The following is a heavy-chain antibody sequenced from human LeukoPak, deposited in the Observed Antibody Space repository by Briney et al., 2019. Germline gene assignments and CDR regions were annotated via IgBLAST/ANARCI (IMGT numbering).Heavy chain of an antibody. CDR2: ISYDGSNK. V-gene: IGHV3-30*03. D-gene: IGHD5-18*01. CDR3: ARVDTAMVIDY. J-gene: IGHJ4*02. CDR1: GFTFSSYG. Sequence: GRSLRLSCAASGFTFSSYGMHWVRQAPGKGLEWVAVISYDGSNKYYADSVKGRFTISRDNSKNTLYLQINSLRPEDTAVYYCARVDTAMVIDYWGQGTLVTVSS.